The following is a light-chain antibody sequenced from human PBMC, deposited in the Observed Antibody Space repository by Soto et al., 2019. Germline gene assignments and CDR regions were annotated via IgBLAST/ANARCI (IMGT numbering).Light chain of an antibody. CDR3: QHFVNSLTWT. Sequence: EIALKQSPGTLALTPGERATLSWRASQSVSSTYLIWYQQKPGQAPRLLIYGASSRATGVPDRFSGGGSRTDFTLTISRLEPEDFAVYYCQHFVNSLTWTFGQGTKVDIK. CDR1: QSVSSTY. V-gene: IGKV3-20*01. CDR2: GAS. J-gene: IGKJ1*01.